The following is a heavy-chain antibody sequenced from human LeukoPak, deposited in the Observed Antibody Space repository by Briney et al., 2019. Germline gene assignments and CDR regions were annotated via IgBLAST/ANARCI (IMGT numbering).Heavy chain of an antibody. CDR2: INPNSGGT. J-gene: IGHJ4*02. V-gene: IGHV1-2*02. CDR1: GYTFTGYY. Sequence: ASVKVSCKASGYTFTGYYMHWVRQAPGQGLEWMGWINPNSGGTNYAQKFQGRVTMTRDTSISTAYMELSRLRSDDTAVYYCARVRGIAAAGGFDYWGQGTLVTVSS. CDR3: ARVRGIAAAGGFDY. D-gene: IGHD6-13*01.